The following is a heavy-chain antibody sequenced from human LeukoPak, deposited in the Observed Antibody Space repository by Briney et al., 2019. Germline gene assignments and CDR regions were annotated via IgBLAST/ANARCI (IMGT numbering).Heavy chain of an antibody. Sequence: ASVKVSCKASGYTFTSYDCNWVRQATGQGLEWMGWGNANSGNPCYAQNFQGRVTMTRNTSIRTAYMELRSLRPEHTSVYYCARGNLHYFGYGGQGTLVTVSS. CDR2: GNANSGNP. CDR3: ARGNLHYFGY. CDR1: GYTFTSYD. J-gene: IGHJ4*02. V-gene: IGHV1-8*01.